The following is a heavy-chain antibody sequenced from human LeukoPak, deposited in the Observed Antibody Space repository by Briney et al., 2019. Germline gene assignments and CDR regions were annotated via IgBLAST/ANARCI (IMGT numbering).Heavy chain of an antibody. D-gene: IGHD2-2*01. Sequence: PSETLSLTCTVSGGSISSGGYYWSWIRQHPGKGLEWIGYIYFSGSTNYNPSLKSRVTISVDTSKNQFSLKLSSVTAADTAVYYCARDNRDQYYYYYMDVWGKGTTVTVSS. V-gene: IGHV4-61*08. CDR2: IYFSGST. CDR1: GGSISSGGYY. CDR3: ARDNRDQYYYYYMDV. J-gene: IGHJ6*03.